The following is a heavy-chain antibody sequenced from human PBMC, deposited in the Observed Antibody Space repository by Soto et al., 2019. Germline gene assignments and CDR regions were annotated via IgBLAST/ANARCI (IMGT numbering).Heavy chain of an antibody. CDR3: AKIGYSSSSAGGVDY. CDR1: GFTFSSYG. V-gene: IGHV3-30*18. D-gene: IGHD6-6*01. CDR2: ISYDGSNK. Sequence: QVQLVESGGGVVQPGRSLRLSCAASGFTFSSYGMHWVRQAPGKGLEWVAVISYDGSNKYYADSVKGRFTISRDNSKNTLYLQMNSLRAEDTAVYYCAKIGYSSSSAGGVDYWGQGTLVTVSS. J-gene: IGHJ4*02.